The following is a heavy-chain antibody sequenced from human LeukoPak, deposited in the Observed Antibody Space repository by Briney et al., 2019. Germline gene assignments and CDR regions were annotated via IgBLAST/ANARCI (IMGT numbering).Heavy chain of an antibody. V-gene: IGHV3-21*01. J-gene: IGHJ4*02. CDR3: ARDPGSAVVVPAALDYFDY. CDR2: ISSSSSYI. D-gene: IGHD2-2*01. CDR1: GFTFSSYS. Sequence: GGSLRLSCAASGFTFSSYSMHWVRQAPGKGLEWVSSISSSSSYIYDADSVKGRFTISRDNAKNSLYLQMNSMRAEDTAVYYCARDPGSAVVVPAALDYFDYWGQGTLVTVSS.